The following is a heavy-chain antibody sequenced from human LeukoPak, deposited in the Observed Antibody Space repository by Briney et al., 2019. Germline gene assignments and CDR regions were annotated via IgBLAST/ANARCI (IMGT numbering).Heavy chain of an antibody. J-gene: IGHJ6*02. Sequence: SETLSLTCTVSGGSISSYYWSWIRQPPGKGLEWIGYISYSGTTNYNPSLKSRVTISVDMSKNQFSLKLSSVTAADTAVYYCARDKTYGSGSYWPAPDYYYGMDIWGQGTTVTVSS. CDR2: ISYSGTT. D-gene: IGHD3-10*01. CDR1: GGSISSYY. V-gene: IGHV4-59*12. CDR3: ARDKTYGSGSYWPAPDYYYGMDI.